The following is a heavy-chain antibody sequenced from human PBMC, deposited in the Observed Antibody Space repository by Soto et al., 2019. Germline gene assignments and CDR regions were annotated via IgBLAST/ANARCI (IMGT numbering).Heavy chain of an antibody. Sequence: PGGSLRLSCAASGFTFSSYAMSWVRQAPGKGLEWVSAISGSGGSTYYADSVKGRFTISRDNSKNTLYLQMNSLRAEDTAVYYCAKDGMVRGVIYSYYYYGMDVWGQGTTVTVS. D-gene: IGHD3-10*01. CDR2: ISGSGGST. J-gene: IGHJ6*02. CDR1: GFTFSSYA. CDR3: AKDGMVRGVIYSYYYYGMDV. V-gene: IGHV3-23*01.